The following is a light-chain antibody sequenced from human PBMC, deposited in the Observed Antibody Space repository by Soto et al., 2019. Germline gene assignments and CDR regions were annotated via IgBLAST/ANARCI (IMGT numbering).Light chain of an antibody. V-gene: IGLV1-51*01. CDR2: DNH. Sequence: QAVVTQPPSVSAAPGERVIIFCSGSSSTIGANYVSWYQQFPGTAPILLIYDNHHRPSGIPDRFSGSKSGTSATLVITGLQTGDEADYYCGTWDSNLNNGVVFGGGTKVTVL. J-gene: IGLJ2*01. CDR3: GTWDSNLNNGVV. CDR1: SSTIGANY.